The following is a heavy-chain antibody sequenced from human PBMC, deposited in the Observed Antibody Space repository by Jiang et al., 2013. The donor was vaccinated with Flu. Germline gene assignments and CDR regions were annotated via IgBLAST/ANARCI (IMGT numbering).Heavy chain of an antibody. CDR1: GFTFSSYA. D-gene: IGHD6-19*01. Sequence: AASGFTFSSYAMSWVRQAPGKGLEWVSAISGSGGSTYYADSVKGRFTISRDNSKNTLYLQMNSLRAEDTAVYYCAKERFEQWLVLDAFDIWGQGTMVTVSS. CDR3: AKERFEQWLVLDAFDI. V-gene: IGHV3-23*01. CDR2: ISGSGGST. J-gene: IGHJ3*02.